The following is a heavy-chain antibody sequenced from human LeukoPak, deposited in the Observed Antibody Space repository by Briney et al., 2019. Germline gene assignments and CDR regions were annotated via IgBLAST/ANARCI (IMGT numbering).Heavy chain of an antibody. CDR1: GYMFIAYY. Sequence: ASVKVSCKASGYMFIAYYMHWVRQAPGQGLEWMGWINPNSGGLNYTQKFQGRLSMTMDTSTRTAYMELSRLTSDDTAVYYCARGAEAETSPLDFWGQGTLVIVS. CDR2: INPNSGGL. J-gene: IGHJ4*02. V-gene: IGHV1-2*02. CDR3: ARGAEAETSPLDF. D-gene: IGHD6-13*01.